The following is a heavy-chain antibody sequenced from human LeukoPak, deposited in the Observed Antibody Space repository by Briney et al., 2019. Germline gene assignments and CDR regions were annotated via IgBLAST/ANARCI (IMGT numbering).Heavy chain of an antibody. Sequence: SVKVSCKASGGTFSSYAISWVRQAPGQGLEWMGRIIPILGIANYAQKFQGRVTITADKSTSTAYMELSSLRSEDTAVYYCARDHGSLYYYDSSGYPFDPWGQGTLVTVSS. V-gene: IGHV1-69*04. CDR1: GGTFSSYA. D-gene: IGHD3-22*01. CDR2: IIPILGIA. CDR3: ARDHGSLYYYDSSGYPFDP. J-gene: IGHJ5*02.